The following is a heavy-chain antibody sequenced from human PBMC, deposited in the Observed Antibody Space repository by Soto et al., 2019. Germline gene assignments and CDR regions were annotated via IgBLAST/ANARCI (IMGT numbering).Heavy chain of an antibody. Sequence: ASVKVSCKASGGTFSSYTISWVRQAPGQGLEWMGRMNPILGIANYAQKFQGRVTMTRDTSISTAYMELSSLRSEDTAVYYCARVSVYGHYQYDYWGQGTLVTVSS. J-gene: IGHJ4*02. CDR3: ARVSVYGHYQYDY. CDR2: MNPILGIA. CDR1: GGTFSSYT. V-gene: IGHV1-69*02. D-gene: IGHD4-17*01.